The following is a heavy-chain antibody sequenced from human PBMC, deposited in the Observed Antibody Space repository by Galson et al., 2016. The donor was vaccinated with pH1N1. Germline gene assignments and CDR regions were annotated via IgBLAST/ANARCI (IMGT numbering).Heavy chain of an antibody. V-gene: IGHV3-66*04. CDR1: GFTVSSHY. D-gene: IGHD1-14*01. CDR3: ARHLTTADYLGMDV. Sequence: SLRLSCAASGFTVSSHYMSWLRQAPGKGLDWVSFIYSGGSTKYADSVKGRFTLSRDDSKNTVFLQMNSLRAEDTAVYYCARHLTTADYLGMDVWGQGTTVTVSS. J-gene: IGHJ6*02. CDR2: IYSGGST.